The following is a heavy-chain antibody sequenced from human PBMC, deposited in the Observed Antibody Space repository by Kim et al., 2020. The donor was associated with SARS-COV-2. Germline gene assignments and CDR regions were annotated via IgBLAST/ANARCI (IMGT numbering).Heavy chain of an antibody. D-gene: IGHD4-17*01. J-gene: IGHJ6*02. CDR2: IYPGDSDT. CDR1: GYSFTSYW. V-gene: IGHV5-51*01. CDR3: ARHKRIDYGDYRYYYYGMDV. Sequence: GESLKISCKGSGYSFTSYWIGWVRQMPGKGLEWMGIIYPGDSDTRYSPSFQGQVTISADKSISTAYLQWSSLKASDTAMYYCARHKRIDYGDYRYYYYGMDVWGQGTTVTVSS.